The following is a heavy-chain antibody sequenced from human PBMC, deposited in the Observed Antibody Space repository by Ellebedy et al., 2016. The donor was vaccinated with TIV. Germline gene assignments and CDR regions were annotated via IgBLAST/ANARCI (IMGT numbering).Heavy chain of an antibody. CDR1: QGTFSTYA. Sequence: AASVNVSCKASQGTFSTYAISWLRQAPGQGLEWMGGIIAIFGAPNYAQNFQGRVTITADGSTSTAYMELSSLRSDDTAVYYCARDGYGDERRGAFDIWGQGTMVTVSS. D-gene: IGHD4-17*01. CDR3: ARDGYGDERRGAFDI. J-gene: IGHJ3*02. CDR2: IIAIFGAP. V-gene: IGHV1-69*13.